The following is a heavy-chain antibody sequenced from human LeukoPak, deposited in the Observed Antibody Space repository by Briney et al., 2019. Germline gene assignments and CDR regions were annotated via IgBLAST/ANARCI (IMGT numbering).Heavy chain of an antibody. V-gene: IGHV3-74*01. D-gene: IGHD1-26*01. CDR1: GFTFSSYW. CDR2: SNSDGSST. Sequence: PGGSLRLSCAASGFTFSSYWMHWVRQAPGKGQVWVSRSNSDGSSTTYADSVKGRFTISRDNAKNTLYLQMNSLRTEDTAVYHCARATYSGGYYFDQWGQGILVTVSS. J-gene: IGHJ4*02. CDR3: ARATYSGGYYFDQ.